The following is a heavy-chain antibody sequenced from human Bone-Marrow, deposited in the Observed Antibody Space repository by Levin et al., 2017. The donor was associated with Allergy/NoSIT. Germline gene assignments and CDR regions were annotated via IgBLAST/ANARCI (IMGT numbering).Heavy chain of an antibody. CDR2: IYYSGST. CDR1: YGSISSYW. Sequence: PSETLSLTCTVSYGSISSYWWSWIRQPPGKGLEFIGYIYYSGSTNYNPSLKSRVTISVDTSKNQFSLKLTSVTAADTAMYYCARYNQQLGNYYYGMDVWGQGTTVIVSS. D-gene: IGHD1-1*01. CDR3: ARYNQQLGNYYYGMDV. V-gene: IGHV4-59*01. J-gene: IGHJ6*02.